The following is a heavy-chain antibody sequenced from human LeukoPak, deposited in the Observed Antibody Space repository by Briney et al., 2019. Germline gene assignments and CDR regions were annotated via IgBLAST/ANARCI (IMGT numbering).Heavy chain of an antibody. V-gene: IGHV4-34*01. J-gene: IGHJ3*02. D-gene: IGHD5-12*01. Sequence: SETLSLTCAVYGGSFSGYYWSWIRQPPGKGLEWIGEINHRGSTNYNPSLKSRVTISVDTSKNQFSLKLSSVTAADTAVYYCAREIIVARGAFDIWGQGTMVTVSS. CDR3: AREIIVARGAFDI. CDR2: INHRGST. CDR1: GGSFSGYY.